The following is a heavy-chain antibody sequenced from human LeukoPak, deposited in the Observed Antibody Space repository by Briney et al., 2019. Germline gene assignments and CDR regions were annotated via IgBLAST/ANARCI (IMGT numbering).Heavy chain of an antibody. D-gene: IGHD4/OR15-4a*01. CDR2: ISYDGSHK. CDR1: GFTFSSYG. Sequence: GRSLRLACAASGFTFSSYGMHWVRQAPGKGLEWVAVISYDGSHKYSADSVKGRFTISRDNSKNTLYLQMNSLRTEDTAVYFCSASRPHYGDYYGLDVWGHGTTVTVSS. CDR3: SASRPHYGDYYGLDV. V-gene: IGHV3-30*03. J-gene: IGHJ6*02.